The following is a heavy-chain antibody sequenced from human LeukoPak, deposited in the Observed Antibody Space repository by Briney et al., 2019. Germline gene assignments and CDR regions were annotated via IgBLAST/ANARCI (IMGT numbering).Heavy chain of an antibody. CDR1: GGSISTYY. CDR3: ARSYSNFYYGMDV. J-gene: IGHJ6*02. Sequence: SETLSLTCSVSGGSISTYYWSWIRQPPGKGLEWIGYIYYSGSTNYNPSLKSRVIISEDTSKNQFSLDLTSVTAADSAVYFCARSYSNFYYGMDVWGQGTTVTVSS. V-gene: IGHV4-59*01. CDR2: IYYSGST. D-gene: IGHD4-11*01.